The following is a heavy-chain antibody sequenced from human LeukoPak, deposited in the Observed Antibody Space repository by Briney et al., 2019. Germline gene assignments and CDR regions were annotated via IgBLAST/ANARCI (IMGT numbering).Heavy chain of an antibody. CDR2: ISYDGSNK. Sequence: GRSLRLSCAASGFTFSSYAMHWVRQAPGKGLEWVAVISYDGSNKYYADSVKGRFTISRDNSKNTLYLQMNSLRAEDTAVYYCARDRSSGPPDYWGQGTLVTVSS. J-gene: IGHJ4*02. V-gene: IGHV3-30-3*01. CDR1: GFTFSSYA. D-gene: IGHD6-19*01. CDR3: ARDRSSGPPDY.